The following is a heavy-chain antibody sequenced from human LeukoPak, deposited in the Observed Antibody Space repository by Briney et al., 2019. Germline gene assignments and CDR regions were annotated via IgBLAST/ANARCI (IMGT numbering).Heavy chain of an antibody. J-gene: IGHJ4*02. CDR2: ISYDGSNK. CDR3: ARDQTPFY. Sequence: GGSLRLSCAASGFTFSSYAMHWVRQAPGKGLEWVAVISYDGSNKYYADSVKGRFTISRDNAKSSMWLQMNSLRDEDTAVYYCARDQTPFYWGQGSLVTVSS. V-gene: IGHV3-30*04. D-gene: IGHD2-15*01. CDR1: GFTFSSYA.